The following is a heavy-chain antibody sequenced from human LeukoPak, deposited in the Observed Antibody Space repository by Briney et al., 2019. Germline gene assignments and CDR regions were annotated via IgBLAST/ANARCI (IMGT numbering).Heavy chain of an antibody. CDR3: TTDFLGPHDYGAF. CDR2: VKSKTDAGTT. CDR1: GFTFSNAW. V-gene: IGHV3-15*01. J-gene: IGHJ2*01. D-gene: IGHD4-17*01. Sequence: GGSLRLSCAASGFTFSNAWMSWARQAPRKGLEWVGRVKSKTDAGTTDYAAPVKGRFTISRDDSKNTLYLQMNSLKTEDTAVYYCTTDFLGPHDYGAFWGRGTLFTVSS.